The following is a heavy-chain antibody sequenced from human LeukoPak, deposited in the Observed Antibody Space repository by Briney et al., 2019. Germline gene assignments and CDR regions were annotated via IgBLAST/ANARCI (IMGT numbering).Heavy chain of an antibody. D-gene: IGHD4-23*01. CDR3: ARDGSSVVTGSYYFDY. V-gene: IGHV1-18*01. CDR1: GYTFTSYG. Sequence: ASVKVSCKASGYTFTSYGISWVRQAPGQGLEWMGWISAYNGNTNYAQKLQGRVTMTTDTSTSTAYMELRSLRSDDTAVYYCARDGSSVVTGSYYFDYWGQGTLVTVSS. CDR2: ISAYNGNT. J-gene: IGHJ4*02.